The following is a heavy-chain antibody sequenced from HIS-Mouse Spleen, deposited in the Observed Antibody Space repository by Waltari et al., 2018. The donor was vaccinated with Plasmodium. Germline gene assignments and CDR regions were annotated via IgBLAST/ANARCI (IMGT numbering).Heavy chain of an antibody. CDR1: GGSISSYY. CDR3: ARDCSSTSCLDAFDI. D-gene: IGHD2-2*01. V-gene: IGHV4-59*01. Sequence: GPGLVKPSETLSLTCTVSGGSISSYYWSWIRQPPGKGLEWIGYIYYSGSTNYNPSLKSRVTISVDTSKNQFSLKLSSVTAADTAVYYCARDCSSTSCLDAFDIWGQGTMVTVSS. J-gene: IGHJ3*02. CDR2: IYYSGST.